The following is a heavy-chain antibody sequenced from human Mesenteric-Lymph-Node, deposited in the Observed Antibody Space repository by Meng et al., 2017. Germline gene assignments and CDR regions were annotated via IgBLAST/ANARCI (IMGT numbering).Heavy chain of an antibody. CDR2: FVNYGDT. D-gene: IGHD3-10*01. Sequence: QAHPLQSGPEVKNPGASCMVSCRSSAYAFGSYGISWVRQAPGQGLEWMGWFVNYGDTYPAPKFQGRVSMTTDTHTNTVFMELRSLTSDDTAVYYCARGTPGRSYCDYWGQGTLVTVSS. CDR3: ARGTPGRSYCDY. CDR1: AYAFGSYG. V-gene: IGHV1-18*01. J-gene: IGHJ4*02.